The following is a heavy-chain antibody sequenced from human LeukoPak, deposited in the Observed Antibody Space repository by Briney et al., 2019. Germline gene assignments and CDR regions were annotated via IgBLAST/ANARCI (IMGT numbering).Heavy chain of an antibody. CDR2: IYYSGST. J-gene: IGHJ3*02. Sequence: SETLSLTCTVSGGSISSSSYYWGWIRQPPGKGLEWIGSIYYSGSTYYNPSLKSRVTISVDTSKNQFSLKLSSVTAADTAVYYCARGHRRDGYKAHPPTDAFDIWGQGTMVTVSS. V-gene: IGHV4-39*01. CDR1: GGSISSSSYY. D-gene: IGHD5-12*01. CDR3: ARGHRRDGYKAHPPTDAFDI.